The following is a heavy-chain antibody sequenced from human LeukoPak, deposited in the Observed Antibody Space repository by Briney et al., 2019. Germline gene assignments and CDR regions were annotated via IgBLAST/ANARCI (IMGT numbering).Heavy chain of an antibody. V-gene: IGHV3-30*04. D-gene: IGHD6-19*01. CDR2: ISYDGSNK. CDR3: ARVRGSSGWYLIGY. J-gene: IGHJ4*02. CDR1: GFTFSSYA. Sequence: PGRSLRLSCAASGFTFSSYAMHWVRQAPGKGLEWVAVISYDGSNKYYADSVKGRFTISRDNSKNTLYLRMNSLRAEDTAVYYCARVRGSSGWYLIGYWGQGTLVTVSS.